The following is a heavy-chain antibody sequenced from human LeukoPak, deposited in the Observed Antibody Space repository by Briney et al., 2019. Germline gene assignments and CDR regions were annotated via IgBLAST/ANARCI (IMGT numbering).Heavy chain of an antibody. CDR1: GFTFDDYA. D-gene: IGHD5-18*01. CDR2: INWNSGSI. V-gene: IGHV3-9*01. CDR3: AKDRRPEGSYGYFDY. Sequence: GRSLRLSCAASGFTFDDYAMHWVRQAPGKGLEWVSGINWNSGSIGYADSVKGRFTISRDNSKNTLFLQMNNLRVEDTAVYYCAKDRRPEGSYGYFDYCGQGTLVTVSS. J-gene: IGHJ4*02.